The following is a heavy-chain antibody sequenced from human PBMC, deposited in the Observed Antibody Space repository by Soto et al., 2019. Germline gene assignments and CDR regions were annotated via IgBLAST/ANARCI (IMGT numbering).Heavy chain of an antibody. V-gene: IGHV3-74*01. Sequence: EVQLVESGGGVVQPGGSLKLSCEASGFIFNYYGMHWVRQAPGEGMVCVSGIDGDGSPADYADSVKSRFTNSRENAQNTLFVQMDSVGADDTAVSYCDRYDTGYDYDYSSWGKGTLVTVSS. J-gene: IGHJ5*02. CDR3: DRYDTGYDYDYSS. D-gene: IGHD5-12*01. CDR1: GFIFNYYG. CDR2: IDGDGSPA.